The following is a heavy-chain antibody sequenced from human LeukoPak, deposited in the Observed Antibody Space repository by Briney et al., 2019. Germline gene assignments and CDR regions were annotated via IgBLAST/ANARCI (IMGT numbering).Heavy chain of an antibody. Sequence: SETLSLTCIVSGYSINSGYHWGWIRQPPGKGLEWIGSIYHSGSTYYNPSLKSRVTISIDTSKNQFSLKLSSVTAADTAVYYCARHDGYGDYIDYWGQGTLVTVSS. CDR3: ARHDGYGDYIDY. J-gene: IGHJ4*02. CDR2: IYHSGST. D-gene: IGHD4-17*01. CDR1: GYSINSGYH. V-gene: IGHV4-38-2*02.